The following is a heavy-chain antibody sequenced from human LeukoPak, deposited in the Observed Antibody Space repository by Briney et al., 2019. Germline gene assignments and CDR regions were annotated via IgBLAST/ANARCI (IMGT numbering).Heavy chain of an antibody. Sequence: PGASLRLSCAASGFTFSSYAMSWVRQAPGKGLEWVSAISGSGGSTYYADSVKGRFTISRDNSKNALYLQMNSLRAEDTAVYYCAKSPVPAAIHGIDYWGQGTLVTVSS. V-gene: IGHV3-23*01. CDR3: AKSPVPAAIHGIDY. J-gene: IGHJ4*02. D-gene: IGHD2-2*01. CDR2: ISGSGGST. CDR1: GFTFSSYA.